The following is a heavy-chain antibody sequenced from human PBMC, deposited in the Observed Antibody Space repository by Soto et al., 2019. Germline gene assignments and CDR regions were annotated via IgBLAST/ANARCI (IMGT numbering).Heavy chain of an antibody. Sequence: ASVKVSCKASVYTFTSYGISWVRQAPGQGLEWMGWISAYNGNTNYAQKLQGRVTMTTDTSTSTAYMELRSLRSDDTAVYYCARDLKRIAAAGTGYWGQGTLVTVSS. V-gene: IGHV1-18*01. CDR1: VYTFTSYG. CDR3: ARDLKRIAAAGTGY. CDR2: ISAYNGNT. D-gene: IGHD6-13*01. J-gene: IGHJ4*02.